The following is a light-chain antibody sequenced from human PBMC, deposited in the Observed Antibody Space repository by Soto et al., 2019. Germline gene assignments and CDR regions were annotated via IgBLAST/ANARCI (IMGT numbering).Light chain of an antibody. J-gene: IGKJ1*01. Sequence: EIVLTQSPGTLYLSPGERATLSCTASQSVSSSYLAWYQQKPGQAPRLLIYGASSRATGIPDRFSGSGSGTDFTLTISRLEAEDFAVYHCQQYGSSLATFGQGNKVEIK. CDR1: QSVSSSY. CDR3: QQYGSSLAT. CDR2: GAS. V-gene: IGKV3-20*01.